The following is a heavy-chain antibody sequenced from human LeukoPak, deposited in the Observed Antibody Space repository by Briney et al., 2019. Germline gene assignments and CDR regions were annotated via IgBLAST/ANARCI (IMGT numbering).Heavy chain of an antibody. CDR3: ARYKYLPVNYYDSSNDAFDI. J-gene: IGHJ3*02. Sequence: SETLSLTCTVSGGSISSYYWSWIRQPPGKGLEWIGYIYYSGSTNYNPSLKSRVTISVDTSKNQFSLKLSSVTAADTAVYYCARYKYLPVNYYDSSNDAFDIWGQGTMVTVSS. CDR1: GGSISSYY. CDR2: IYYSGST. V-gene: IGHV4-59*08. D-gene: IGHD3-22*01.